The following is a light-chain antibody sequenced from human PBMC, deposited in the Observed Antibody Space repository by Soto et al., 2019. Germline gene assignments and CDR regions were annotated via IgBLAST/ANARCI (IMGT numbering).Light chain of an antibody. Sequence: DIQMTQSPSSVSASVGDRVTITCRASQGISSRLAWYQQQPGKAPKLLIYTASSLQCGVTSRFSGSGSETDFDPTISSLQPEDFATYYCQQANSFPLTFGGGTTVEIK. CDR1: QGISSR. J-gene: IGKJ4*02. V-gene: IGKV1-12*01. CDR3: QQANSFPLT. CDR2: TAS.